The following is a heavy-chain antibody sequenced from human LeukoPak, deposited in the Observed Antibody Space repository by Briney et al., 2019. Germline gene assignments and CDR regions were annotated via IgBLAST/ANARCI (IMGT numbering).Heavy chain of an antibody. Sequence: GRSLRLSCAASGFTFDDYAMHWVRQAPGKGLEWVSGISWNSGSIGYADSVKGRFTISRDNAKNSLYLQMNSLRAEDTALYCCAKGTTRWGVLMVPLEYWGQGTLVTVSS. CDR1: GFTFDDYA. J-gene: IGHJ4*02. D-gene: IGHD2-8*01. CDR2: ISWNSGSI. CDR3: AKGTTRWGVLMVPLEY. V-gene: IGHV3-9*01.